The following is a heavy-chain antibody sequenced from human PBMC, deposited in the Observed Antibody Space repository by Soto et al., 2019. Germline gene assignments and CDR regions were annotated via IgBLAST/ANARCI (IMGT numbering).Heavy chain of an antibody. Sequence: ASVKVSCKASGGTFSSYAISWLRQAPGHGLEWMGGIIPIFGTANYAQKFQGRVTVTADKSTSTAYMELSSLRSEDTAVYYCARDPAYAGSSGSEARGMDVWGQGTTVTVYS. CDR2: IIPIFGTA. V-gene: IGHV1-69*06. D-gene: IGHD6-19*01. CDR3: ARDPAYAGSSGSEARGMDV. CDR1: GGTFSSYA. J-gene: IGHJ6*02.